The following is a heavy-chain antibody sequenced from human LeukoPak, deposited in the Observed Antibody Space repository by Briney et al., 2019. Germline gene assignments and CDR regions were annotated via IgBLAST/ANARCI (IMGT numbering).Heavy chain of an antibody. CDR3: ARGGVFDVVVPAANRTSWFDP. J-gene: IGHJ5*02. V-gene: IGHV4-34*01. CDR2: INHSGST. D-gene: IGHD2-2*01. Sequence: SETLSLTCAVYGGSFSGYYWSWIRQPPGKGLEWIGEINHSGSTNYNPSLKSRVTISVDTSKNQFSLKLSSVTAADTAVYYCARGGVFDVVVPAANRTSWFDPWGQGTLVTVSS. CDR1: GGSFSGYY.